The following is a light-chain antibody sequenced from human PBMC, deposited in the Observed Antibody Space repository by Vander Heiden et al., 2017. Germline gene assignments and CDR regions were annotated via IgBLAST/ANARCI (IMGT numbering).Light chain of an antibody. CDR1: QSVRSN. Sequence: EIVMTQSPATLSVSPGERATLSCRASQSVRSNLAWYQQKPGQAPRLLIYGASTRATGIPARVSGSGSGTEFILTISSLQSEDVAVDYCQQYTNWPPWTFGQGSKVVVK. J-gene: IGKJ1*01. CDR2: GAS. V-gene: IGKV3-15*01. CDR3: QQYTNWPPWT.